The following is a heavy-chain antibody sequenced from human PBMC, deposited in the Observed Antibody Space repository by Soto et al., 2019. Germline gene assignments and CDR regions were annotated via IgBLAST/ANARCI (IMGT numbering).Heavy chain of an antibody. Sequence: GGSLRLSCAASGFTFSSYGMHWVRQAPGKGLEWVAVIWYDGSNKYYADSVKGRFTISRDNSENTLYLQMNSLRAEDTAVYYCARDSQYYDFWSGYLPQYGMDVWGQGTTVTVSS. CDR3: ARDSQYYDFWSGYLPQYGMDV. V-gene: IGHV3-33*01. CDR2: IWYDGSNK. CDR1: GFTFSSYG. D-gene: IGHD3-3*01. J-gene: IGHJ6*02.